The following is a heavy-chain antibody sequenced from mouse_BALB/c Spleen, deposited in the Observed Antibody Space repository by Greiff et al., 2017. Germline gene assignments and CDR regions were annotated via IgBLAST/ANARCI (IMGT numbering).Heavy chain of an antibody. D-gene: IGHD1-2*01. J-gene: IGHJ4*01. CDR2: IWAGGST. CDR1: GFSLTSYG. V-gene: IGHV2-9*02. CDR3: ARDGEFITTATLYAMDY. Sequence: QVQLQQSGPGLVAPSQSLSITCTVSGFSLTSYGVHWVRQPPGKGLEWLGVIWAGGSTNYNSALMSRLSISKDNSKSQVFLKMNSLQTDDTAMYYCARDGEFITTATLYAMDYWGQGTSVTVSS.